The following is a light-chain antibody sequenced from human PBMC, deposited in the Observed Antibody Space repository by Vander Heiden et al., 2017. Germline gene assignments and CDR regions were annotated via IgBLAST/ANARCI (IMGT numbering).Light chain of an antibody. V-gene: IGKV1-9*01. J-gene: IGKJ3*01. Sequence: DIQLTQSPSFLSASVGDRVTITCRASQGISSYLAWYQQKPGKAPKLLIYAASTLQSGVPSRFSGSGSGTEFTFTISSLQPEDFATYYCQQLNSYPPFTFGPGTKVDIK. CDR2: AAS. CDR3: QQLNSYPPFT. CDR1: QGISSY.